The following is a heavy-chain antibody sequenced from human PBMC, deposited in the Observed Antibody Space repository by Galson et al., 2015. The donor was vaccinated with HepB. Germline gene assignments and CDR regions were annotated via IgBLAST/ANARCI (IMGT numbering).Heavy chain of an antibody. CDR3: ATRIAVAGTPGTPRYFDY. J-gene: IGHJ4*02. CDR1: GYTLTDLS. CDR2: FDPEDGET. D-gene: IGHD6-19*01. V-gene: IGHV1-24*01. Sequence: SVKVSCKVSGYTLTDLSMHWVRQAPGKGLEWMGGFDPEDGETIYAQKFQGRVTMTEDTSTDTAYMELSSLRSEDTAVYYCATRIAVAGTPGTPRYFDYWGQGTLVTVSS.